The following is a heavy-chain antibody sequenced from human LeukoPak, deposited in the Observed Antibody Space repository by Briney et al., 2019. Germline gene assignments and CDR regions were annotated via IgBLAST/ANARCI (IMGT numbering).Heavy chain of an antibody. V-gene: IGHV3-23*01. J-gene: IGHJ4*02. D-gene: IGHD3-22*01. CDR1: GFTFSSDA. CDR3: AKYYYDTSGYYSAGYFDC. CDR2: ITGGGGST. Sequence: GGSLRLSCAASGFTFSSDAMSWVRQAPGKGLEWVSFITGGGGSTYYADAVRGRFTISRDNSKNTLYLQMNSLRAEDTAVYYCAKYYYDTSGYYSAGYFDCWGQGSLVTVSS.